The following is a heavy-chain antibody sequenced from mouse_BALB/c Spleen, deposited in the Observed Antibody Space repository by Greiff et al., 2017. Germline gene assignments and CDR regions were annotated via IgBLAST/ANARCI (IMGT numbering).Heavy chain of an antibody. D-gene: IGHD2-1*01. J-gene: IGHJ3*01. V-gene: IGHV1-18*01. CDR2: INPNNGGT. CDR3: ARRDGNYPAWFAY. Sequence: EVKLVESGPELVKPGASVKIPCKASGYTFTDYNMDWVQQSHGKSLEWIGDINPNNGGTIYNQKFKGKATLTVDKSSSTAYMELRSMTSEDTAVNYCARRDGNYPAWFAYWGQGTLVTVSA. CDR1: GYTFTDYN.